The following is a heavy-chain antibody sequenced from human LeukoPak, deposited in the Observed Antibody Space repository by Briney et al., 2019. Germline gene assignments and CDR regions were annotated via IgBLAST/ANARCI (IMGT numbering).Heavy chain of an antibody. V-gene: IGHV3-23*01. J-gene: IGHJ4*02. D-gene: IGHD3-22*01. CDR3: AKDRPNYYGSNGHYYRRDGDY. CDR1: GFTFSIYA. CDR2: ITSSGDGT. Sequence: GGSLRLSCAASGFTFSIYAMSWVRQAPGKGLQWVSSITSSGDGTNYADSVKGRFTISRDNSENMLYLQMNSLRVEDTAVYFRAKDRPNYYGSNGHYYRRDGDYWGQGTLVTVSS.